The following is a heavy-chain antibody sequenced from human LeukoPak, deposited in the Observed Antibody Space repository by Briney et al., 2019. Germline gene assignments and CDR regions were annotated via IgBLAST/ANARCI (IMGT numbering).Heavy chain of an antibody. CDR2: INPTSGRT. V-gene: IGHV1-2*02. CDR1: GYTFIDHY. Sequence: ASVKVSCKASGYTFIDHYMHWVRQAPGQGLEWMGWINPTSGRTKYAQEFEGRLTMTRDTSITTAYMEVSSLKSDHTAVYYCARDIQKPTTIRGYSDYDSGTNRLDSWGQGTLVTVSS. CDR3: ARDIQKPTTIRGYSDYDSGTNRLDS. D-gene: IGHD5-12*01. J-gene: IGHJ5*01.